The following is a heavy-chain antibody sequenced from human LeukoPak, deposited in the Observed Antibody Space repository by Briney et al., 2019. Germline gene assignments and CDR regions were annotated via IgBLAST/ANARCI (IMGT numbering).Heavy chain of an antibody. CDR3: ARDGRGWYGLGGYYYYYYMDV. V-gene: IGHV3-20*04. CDR1: GFTFDDYG. D-gene: IGHD6-19*01. Sequence: PGGSLRLACAASGFTFDDYGMSGVRQAPGKGLEGVSGINWNGGSTGYGDSVNGRVTISRDNAKNSLYLQMNSLRAEDTALYYCARDGRGWYGLGGYYYYYYMDVWGKGTTVTVSS. J-gene: IGHJ6*03. CDR2: INWNGGST.